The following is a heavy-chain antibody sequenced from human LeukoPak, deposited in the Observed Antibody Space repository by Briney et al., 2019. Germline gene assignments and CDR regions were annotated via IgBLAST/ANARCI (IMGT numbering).Heavy chain of an antibody. J-gene: IGHJ6*02. Sequence: ASVKVSCKASGYTFTSYDINWVRQATRGGLGWMGWMNPNSGNTGYAQKFQGRVTMTRNTSISTAYMELSSLRSEDTAVYYCARVILVRGVIHYYYYGMDVWGQGTTVTVSS. D-gene: IGHD3-10*01. CDR1: GYTFTSYD. CDR2: MNPNSGNT. CDR3: ARVILVRGVIHYYYYGMDV. V-gene: IGHV1-8*01.